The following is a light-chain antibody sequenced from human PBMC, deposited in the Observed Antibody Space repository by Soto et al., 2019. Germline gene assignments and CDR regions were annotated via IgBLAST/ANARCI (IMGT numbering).Light chain of an antibody. CDR1: QGISNE. CDR2: GAS. CDR3: LQDYTYPWT. V-gene: IGKV1-6*01. Sequence: IQMTQSPSSLSASVGDRVTITCRASQGISNELGWYQQRPGKAPKVLIYGASNLQSGVPSRFSGSASGTDFPLTISSLQPEDFATYYCLQDYTYPWTFGQGTKVDIK. J-gene: IGKJ1*01.